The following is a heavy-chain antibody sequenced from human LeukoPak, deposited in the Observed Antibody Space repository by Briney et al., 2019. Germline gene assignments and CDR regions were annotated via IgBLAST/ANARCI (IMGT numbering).Heavy chain of an antibody. J-gene: IGHJ4*02. CDR2: IYYSGST. D-gene: IGHD3-9*01. Sequence: SETLSLTCTVSGGSISSGDYYWSWIRQPPGKGREWIGYIYYSGSTYYNPSLKSRVTILVDTSKNQFSLKLSSVTAADTAVYYCARGGLVSSPNDYWGQGTLVTVSS. CDR3: ARGGLVSSPNDY. CDR1: GGSISSGDYY. V-gene: IGHV4-30-4*01.